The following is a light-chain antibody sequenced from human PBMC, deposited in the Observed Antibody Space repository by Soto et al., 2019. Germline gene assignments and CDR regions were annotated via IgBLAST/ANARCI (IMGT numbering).Light chain of an antibody. Sequence: QSALTQPPSASGTPGQRVTISCSGSSSNIGSNTVNWYQQLPGTAPKLLIYSDHQRPSGVPDRFSGSKSGTSASLAISGLQSEDEADYYCASWDDSLNGYVFGTGTKLTVL. CDR1: SSNIGSNT. V-gene: IGLV1-44*01. J-gene: IGLJ1*01. CDR3: ASWDDSLNGYV. CDR2: SDH.